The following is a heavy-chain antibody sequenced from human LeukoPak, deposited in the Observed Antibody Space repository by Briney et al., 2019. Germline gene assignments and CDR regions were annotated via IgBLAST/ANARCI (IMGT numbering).Heavy chain of an antibody. CDR3: ARDNAEIAAAGTLLGDY. Sequence: GASVKVSCKASGYTLTSYGISWVRQAPGQGLEWMGWISAYNGNTNYAQKLQGRVTMNTDTSTSTAYMELRSLRSDDKAVYYCARDNAEIAAAGTLLGDYWGQGTLVTVSS. CDR2: ISAYNGNT. J-gene: IGHJ4*02. CDR1: GYTLTSYG. D-gene: IGHD6-13*01. V-gene: IGHV1-18*01.